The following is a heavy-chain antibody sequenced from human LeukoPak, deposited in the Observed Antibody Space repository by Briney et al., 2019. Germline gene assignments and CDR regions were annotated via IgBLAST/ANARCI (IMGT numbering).Heavy chain of an antibody. Sequence: PSETLSLTCTVSGGSISSSDYYWSWIRQPPGKGLEWIGYIYHTGSTYSNPSLKSRVTISVDRSNNQFSLKLNSVTAADTAVYYCARVPISGVVPPYMDVWGKGTTVIVSS. V-gene: IGHV4-30-2*01. J-gene: IGHJ6*03. CDR3: ARVPISGVVPPYMDV. D-gene: IGHD3-3*01. CDR1: GGSISSSDYY. CDR2: IYHTGST.